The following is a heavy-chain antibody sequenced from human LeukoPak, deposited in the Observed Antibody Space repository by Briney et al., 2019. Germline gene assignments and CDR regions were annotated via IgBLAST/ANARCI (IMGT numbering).Heavy chain of an antibody. CDR3: ARGLTGTTSFDI. CDR1: GYSISSGYY. Sequence: PSETLSLTCTVSGYSISSGYYWGWIRQPPGKGLEWIGSIYHSGSTYYNPSLKSRVTISVDTSKNQFSLKLSSVTAADTAVYYCARGLTGTTSFDIWGQGTMVTVSS. J-gene: IGHJ3*02. V-gene: IGHV4-38-2*02. D-gene: IGHD1-1*01. CDR2: IYHSGST.